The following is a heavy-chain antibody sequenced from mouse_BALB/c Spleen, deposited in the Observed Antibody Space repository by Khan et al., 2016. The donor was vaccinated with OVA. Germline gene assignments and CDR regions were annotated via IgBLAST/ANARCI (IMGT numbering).Heavy chain of an antibody. D-gene: IGHD2-4*01. V-gene: IGHV14-3*02. J-gene: IGHJ3*01. CDR3: AGRDYYDSYDFAY. CDR2: IDPANGNT. CDR1: GFNIKDTY. Sequence: VQLKESGAELVKPGASVKLSCSASGFNIKDTYIHWVKQRPEQGLEWIGRIDPANGNTKYDPKFQGKATITADTSSNTAYLQLSSLTSEDTAVFYCAGRDYYDSYDFAYWGQGTLVTVSA.